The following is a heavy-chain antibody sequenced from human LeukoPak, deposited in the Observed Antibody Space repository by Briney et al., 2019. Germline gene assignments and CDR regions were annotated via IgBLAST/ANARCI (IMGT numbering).Heavy chain of an antibody. CDR2: INPNSGGT. D-gene: IGHD6-13*01. Sequence: ASVKVSRKASGYTFNGHYMHWVRQAPGQGLEWMGWINPNSGGTNYAQKFQGRVTMTRDTSISTAYMELSRLRSDDTAVYYCARAGIAAAGPFGYFDYWGQGTLVTVSS. CDR3: ARAGIAAAGPFGYFDY. J-gene: IGHJ4*02. CDR1: GYTFNGHY. V-gene: IGHV1-2*02.